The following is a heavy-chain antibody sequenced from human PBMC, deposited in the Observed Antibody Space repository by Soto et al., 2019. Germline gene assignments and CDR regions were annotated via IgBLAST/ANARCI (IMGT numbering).Heavy chain of an antibody. Sequence: GGSPRLSCAASGFTFSSYSMNWVRQAPGKGLEWVLYISSSSSTIYYADSVKGRFTISRDNSKNTLYLQMNSLRAEDTAVYYCAKDAGGGFGELLFYYYYYGMDVWGQGTTVTVSS. V-gene: IGHV3-48*01. CDR1: GFTFSSYS. CDR3: AKDAGGGFGELLFYYYYYGMDV. J-gene: IGHJ6*02. CDR2: ISSSSSTI. D-gene: IGHD3-10*01.